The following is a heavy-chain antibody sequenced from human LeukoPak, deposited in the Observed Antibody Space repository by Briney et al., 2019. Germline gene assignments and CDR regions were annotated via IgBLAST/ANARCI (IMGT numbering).Heavy chain of an antibody. D-gene: IGHD3-22*01. Sequence: PSETLSLTCTVSGGSISSYYWSWIRQPPGKGLEWIGYIYYSGSTNYNPSLKSRVTIAVDTSKNQFSLKLSSVTAADTAVYYCAGVKDYYDCSGSRTDYWGQGTLVTVSS. V-gene: IGHV4-59*01. CDR2: IYYSGST. CDR3: AGVKDYYDCSGSRTDY. CDR1: GGSISSYY. J-gene: IGHJ4*02.